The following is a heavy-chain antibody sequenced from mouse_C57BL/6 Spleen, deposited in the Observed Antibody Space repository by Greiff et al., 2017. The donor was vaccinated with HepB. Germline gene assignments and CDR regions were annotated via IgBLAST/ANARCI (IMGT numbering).Heavy chain of an antibody. CDR3: AREIYDGYYGWFAY. Sequence: DVQLVESGGGLVKPGGSLKLSCAASGFTFSDYGMHWVRQAPEKGLEWVAYISSGSSTIYYADTVKGRFTLSSDNARNTLFLQMTSLRSEDTAMYYCAREIYDGYYGWFAYWGQGTLVTVSA. D-gene: IGHD2-3*01. CDR2: ISSGSSTI. CDR1: GFTFSDYG. J-gene: IGHJ3*01. V-gene: IGHV5-17*01.